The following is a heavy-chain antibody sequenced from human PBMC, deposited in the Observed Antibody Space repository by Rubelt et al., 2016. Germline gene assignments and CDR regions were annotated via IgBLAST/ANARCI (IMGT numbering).Heavy chain of an antibody. Sequence: QVQLVESGGGVVQPGRSLRLSCAASGFTFSIHGMHWVRQAPGKGLEWLALIHYDGSNKFYADSVKGRFTISRDNSKNTLYLQRNSLRAEDTAVDFCARNGGDSWGQGTLVTVSS. V-gene: IGHV3-33*01. CDR3: ARNGGDS. CDR1: GFTFSIHG. CDR2: IHYDGSNK. J-gene: IGHJ4*02.